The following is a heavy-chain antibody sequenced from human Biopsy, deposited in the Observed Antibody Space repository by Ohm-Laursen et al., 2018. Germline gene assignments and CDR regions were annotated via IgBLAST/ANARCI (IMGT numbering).Heavy chain of an antibody. CDR3: ARQVDFWSGYVDY. V-gene: IGHV4-39*01. D-gene: IGHD3-3*01. CDR1: GGSISDSTYH. CDR2: VYYSGNT. J-gene: IGHJ4*02. Sequence: SDTLSLTCTVSGGSISDSTYHWGWIRQSPGKGLEWIGYVYYSGNTDYSPSLKSRVTISVDTSNNQFSLKLRSVTAADTAVYYCARQVDFWSGYVDYWGQGTLVTVSS.